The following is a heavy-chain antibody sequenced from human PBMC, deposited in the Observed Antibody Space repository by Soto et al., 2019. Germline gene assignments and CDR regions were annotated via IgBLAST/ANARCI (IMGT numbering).Heavy chain of an antibody. CDR2: IYYSGST. CDR1: GGSISSGGYY. Sequence: QVQLQESGPGLVKPSQTLSLTCTVSGGSISSGGYYWSWIRQHPAKGLEWIGYIYYSGSTYYNPSLKSRVTISVDTSKNQFSLKLSSVTAADTAVYYCARVRTMVRRVINSAFDIWGQGTMVTVSS. J-gene: IGHJ3*02. CDR3: ARVRTMVRRVINSAFDI. D-gene: IGHD3-10*01. V-gene: IGHV4-31*03.